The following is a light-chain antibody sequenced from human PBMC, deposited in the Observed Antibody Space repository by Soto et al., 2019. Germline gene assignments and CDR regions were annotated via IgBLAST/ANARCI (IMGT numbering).Light chain of an antibody. V-gene: IGKV1-5*03. J-gene: IGKJ1*01. CDR1: QSIVRW. CDR3: QQHNSYPRT. Sequence: EIQMSLSPSTLSASVGDRVTITCRASQSIVRWLAWYQQKPGKAPKVLIYKASSLESGVPSRFSGSGSGTEFTLTISSLQPDDFGTYYCQQHNSYPRTFGQGTKVEIK. CDR2: KAS.